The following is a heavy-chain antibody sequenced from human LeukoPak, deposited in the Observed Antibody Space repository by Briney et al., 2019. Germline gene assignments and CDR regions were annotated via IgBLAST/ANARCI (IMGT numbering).Heavy chain of an antibody. CDR2: IYHSGST. Sequence: PSETLSLNCAVSGYSISSGYYWGWIRQPPGKGLEWIGSIYHSGSTYYNPSLKSRVTISVDTSKTQFSLKLSSVTAADTAVYYCAIYRSGYPDTLDYWGQGTLVTVSS. V-gene: IGHV4-38-2*01. J-gene: IGHJ4*02. CDR3: AIYRSGYPDTLDY. CDR1: GYSISSGYY. D-gene: IGHD3-3*01.